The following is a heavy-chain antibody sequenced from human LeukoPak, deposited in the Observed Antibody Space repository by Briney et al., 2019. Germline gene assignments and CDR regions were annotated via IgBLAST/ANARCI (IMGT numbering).Heavy chain of an antibody. Sequence: ASVKVSCKASGYTFTGYYMHWVRQAPGQGLEWMGWINPNSGGTNYAQKFQGRVTMTRDTSISTAYMELSRLRSDDTAVYYCSRADYYDSSGYYMWGQGTLVTVSS. J-gene: IGHJ4*02. CDR3: SRADYYDSSGYYM. CDR1: GYTFTGYY. CDR2: INPNSGGT. V-gene: IGHV1-2*02. D-gene: IGHD3-22*01.